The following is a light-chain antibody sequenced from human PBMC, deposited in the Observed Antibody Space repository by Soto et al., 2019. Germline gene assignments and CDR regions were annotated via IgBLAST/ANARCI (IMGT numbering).Light chain of an antibody. CDR3: QVWDSSSDHVV. CDR2: DDS. J-gene: IGLJ2*01. V-gene: IGLV3-21*02. Sequence: SYELTQPPSVSVAPGQTARITCGGNNIGSKSVHWYQQKPGQAPVLAVYDDSDRPSGITERFSGSNSGNTATLTISRVEAGDEADYYCQVWDSSSDHVVFGEGTKLTVL. CDR1: NIGSKS.